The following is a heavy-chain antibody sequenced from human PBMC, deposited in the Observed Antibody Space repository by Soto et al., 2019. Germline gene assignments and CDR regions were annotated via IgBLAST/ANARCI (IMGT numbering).Heavy chain of an antibody. Sequence: QVQLVQSGAEVKKPGSSVKVSCKASGGTFSSYAISWVRQAPGQGLEWMRGIIPIFGTANYAQKFQGRVTITADESTSTAYMELSSLRSEDTAVYYCARDASSAAGTPYYYYGMDVWGQGTTVTVSS. J-gene: IGHJ6*02. D-gene: IGHD6-13*01. CDR1: GGTFSSYA. V-gene: IGHV1-69*01. CDR2: IIPIFGTA. CDR3: ARDASSAAGTPYYYYGMDV.